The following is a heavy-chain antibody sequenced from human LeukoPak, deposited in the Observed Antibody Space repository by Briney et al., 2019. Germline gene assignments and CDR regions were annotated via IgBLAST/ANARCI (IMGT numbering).Heavy chain of an antibody. V-gene: IGHV1-46*01. J-gene: IGHJ6*02. Sequence: GASVKVSCKAPGYTFTSYYMHWVRQAPGQGLEWMGIINPSGGSTSYAQKFQGRVTMTRDTSTSTVYMELSSLRSEDTAVYYCAREYYYDSSGSQPLGYYYGMDVWGQGTTVTVSS. CDR3: AREYYYDSSGSQPLGYYYGMDV. D-gene: IGHD3-22*01. CDR1: GYTFTSYY. CDR2: INPSGGST.